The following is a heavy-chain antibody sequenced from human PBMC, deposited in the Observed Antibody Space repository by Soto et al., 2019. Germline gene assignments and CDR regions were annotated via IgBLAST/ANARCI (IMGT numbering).Heavy chain of an antibody. J-gene: IGHJ4*01. CDR2: MNPNSDNT. CDR1: GYSFTSND. V-gene: IGHV1-8*01. Sequence: SSVKVSCKASGYSFTSNDINWVRQATGQGLEWMGWMNPNSDNTGYAQKFQGRLTMTRSTSTNTAYMELNSLTSEDTAVYFCARVRIFGSSDNKKLGGLDYWDKESPVSVSS. D-gene: IGHD7-27*01. CDR3: ARVRIFGSSDNKKLGGLDY.